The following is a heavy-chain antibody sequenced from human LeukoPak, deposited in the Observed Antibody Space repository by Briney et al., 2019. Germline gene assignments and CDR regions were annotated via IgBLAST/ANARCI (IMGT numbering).Heavy chain of an antibody. CDR1: GGSFSGYY. CDR2: INHSGST. J-gene: IGHJ4*02. V-gene: IGHV4-34*01. Sequence: SETLSLTCAVYGGSFSGYYWSWIRQPPGKGLEWIGEINHSGSTNYNPSLKSRVTMSVDTSKNQFSLKLSSVTAADTAVYYCARENRAFDYWGQGTLVTVSS. CDR3: ARENRAFDY. D-gene: IGHD1-14*01.